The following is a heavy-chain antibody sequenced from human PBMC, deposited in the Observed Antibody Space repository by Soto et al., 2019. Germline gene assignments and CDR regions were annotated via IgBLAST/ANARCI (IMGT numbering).Heavy chain of an antibody. CDR1: GFTFSSYW. J-gene: IGHJ4*02. CDR2: IKQDGSEK. D-gene: IGHD6-19*01. Sequence: GSLRLSCAASGFTFSSYWMSWVRQAPGKGLEWVANIKQDGSEKYYVDSVKGRFTISKDNAKNPLYLQMNSLRAEDTAVYYCARDRIAVAGIDYFDYWGQGTLVTVSS. CDR3: ARDRIAVAGIDYFDY. V-gene: IGHV3-7*01.